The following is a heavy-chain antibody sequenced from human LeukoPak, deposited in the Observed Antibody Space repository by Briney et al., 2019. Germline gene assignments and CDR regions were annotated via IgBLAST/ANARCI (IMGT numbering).Heavy chain of an antibody. CDR3: ARGWGEKGRCRGGTCNNPQFDY. Sequence: GGSLRLSCAASGFKFSYYWMTWVRQAPGKGLEWLANIKESGSEKYYVDSVKGRLTISRDNADDLVYLQMNSLRVEDTAVYYCARGWGEKGRCRGGTCNNPQFDYRGQGILVTVSS. D-gene: IGHD2-15*01. CDR1: GFKFSYYW. V-gene: IGHV3-7*01. CDR2: IKESGSEK. J-gene: IGHJ4*02.